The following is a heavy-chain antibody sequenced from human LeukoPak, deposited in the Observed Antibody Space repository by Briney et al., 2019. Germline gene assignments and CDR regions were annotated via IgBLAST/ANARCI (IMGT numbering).Heavy chain of an antibody. CDR2: INPNSGGT. D-gene: IGHD6-6*01. Sequence: ASVKVSCKASGYTFTGYYMHWVRQAPGQGLEWMGWINPNSGGTNYAQKFQGRVTMTRDTSISTAYMELSRLRSDDTAVYYCARDRQLFAFSANDAFDIWGQGTMVTVSS. V-gene: IGHV1-2*02. CDR3: ARDRQLFAFSANDAFDI. J-gene: IGHJ3*02. CDR1: GYTFTGYY.